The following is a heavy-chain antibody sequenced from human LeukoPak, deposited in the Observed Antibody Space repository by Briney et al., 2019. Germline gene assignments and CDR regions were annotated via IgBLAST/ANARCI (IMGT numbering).Heavy chain of an antibody. Sequence: ASVKVSCKASGYTFTNYAMHWVRQAPGQGLEWMGWINPNSGGTNYAQKFQGRVTMTRNTSISTAYMELSRLRSDDTAVYYCANHYGGKGEGYYGMDVWGQGTTVTVSS. J-gene: IGHJ6*02. CDR1: GYTFTNYA. V-gene: IGHV1-2*02. D-gene: IGHD4-23*01. CDR3: ANHYGGKGEGYYGMDV. CDR2: INPNSGGT.